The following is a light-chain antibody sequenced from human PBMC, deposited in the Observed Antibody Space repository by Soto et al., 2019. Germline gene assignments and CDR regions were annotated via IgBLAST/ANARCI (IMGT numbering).Light chain of an antibody. CDR1: SSDVGGYNY. CDR2: EVT. J-gene: IGLJ3*02. Sequence: QSALTQPASVSGSPGQSITISRTGTSSDVGGYNYVSWYQQHPGKAPKLIIYEVTHRPSGVSSRFYGSRSGNTASLTISGLQAEDEADYYCKSRTTRNTLVFGGGTKVTV. CDR3: KSRTTRNTLV. V-gene: IGLV2-14*01.